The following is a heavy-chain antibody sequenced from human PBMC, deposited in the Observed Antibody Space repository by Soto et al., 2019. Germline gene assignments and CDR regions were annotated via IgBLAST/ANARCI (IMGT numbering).Heavy chain of an antibody. V-gene: IGHV1-8*01. CDR2: MNPNSGNT. CDR1: GYTFTSYD. D-gene: IGHD4-17*01. CDR3: ARTLYVDNVDY. J-gene: IGHJ4*02. Sequence: QVQLVQSGAEVKKPGASVKVSCKASGYTFTSYDINWVRQATGQGLEWMGWMNPNSGNTGYAQKFQRRVTMTMNTSISTAYMEMRSLRSEDTAVYYCARTLYVDNVDYWGQGTLVTVSS.